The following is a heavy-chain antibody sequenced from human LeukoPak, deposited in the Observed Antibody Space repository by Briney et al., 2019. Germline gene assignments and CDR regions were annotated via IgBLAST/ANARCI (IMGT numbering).Heavy chain of an antibody. CDR2: ISGSGGST. Sequence: GGSLRLSCAASGFTFSSYAMSWVRQAPGKGLEWVSAISGSGGSTYYADSVKGQFTISRDNSKNTLYLQMTSLRAEDTAVYYCAKDGVVGATWTYYYYMDVWGKGTTVTVSS. V-gene: IGHV3-23*01. D-gene: IGHD1-26*01. CDR1: GFTFSSYA. CDR3: AKDGVVGATWTYYYYMDV. J-gene: IGHJ6*03.